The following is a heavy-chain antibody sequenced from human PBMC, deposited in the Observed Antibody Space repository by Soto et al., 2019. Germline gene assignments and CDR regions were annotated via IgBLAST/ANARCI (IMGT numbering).Heavy chain of an antibody. V-gene: IGHV3-33*01. CDR2: IWYDGTDK. J-gene: IGHJ4*01. D-gene: IGHD2-15*01. Sequence: GGSLRLSCAASGFTFSSYGMHWVRQAPGKGLEWVAVIWYDGTDKYYVDSVKGRFTISRENSKNTLYLQMDSLRAEDTAVYYCARGRGYCSGGSCYYFDYWGHGTLVTVSP. CDR1: GFTFSSYG. CDR3: ARGRGYCSGGSCYYFDY.